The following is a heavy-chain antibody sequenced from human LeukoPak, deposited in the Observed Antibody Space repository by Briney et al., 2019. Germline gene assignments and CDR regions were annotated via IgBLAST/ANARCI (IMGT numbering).Heavy chain of an antibody. Sequence: ASVKVSCKASGYTFSNYHIHWVRQAPGQGIEWMGIINPRYGSTTYAQNFQDRVTMTRDMSTSTVYMELSSLRSEDTAVYYCAREEARDGSTGYYFDYWGQGTLLTVSS. V-gene: IGHV1-46*01. CDR3: AREEARDGSTGYYFDY. J-gene: IGHJ4*02. CDR2: INPRYGST. D-gene: IGHD5-24*01. CDR1: GYTFSNYH.